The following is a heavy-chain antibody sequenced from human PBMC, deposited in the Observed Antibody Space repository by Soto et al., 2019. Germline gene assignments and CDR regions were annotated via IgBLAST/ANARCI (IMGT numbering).Heavy chain of an antibody. CDR3: ARYSGYGNGFDP. V-gene: IGHV4-59*01. CDR1: GGSISSYY. CDR2: IYYSGST. J-gene: IGHJ5*02. Sequence: SETLSLTCTVSGGSISSYYWSWIRQPPGKGLEWIGYIYYSGSTNYNPSLKSRVTISVDTSKNQFSLKLSSVTAADTAVYYCARYSGYGNGFDPWGQGTLVTVSS. D-gene: IGHD3-22*01.